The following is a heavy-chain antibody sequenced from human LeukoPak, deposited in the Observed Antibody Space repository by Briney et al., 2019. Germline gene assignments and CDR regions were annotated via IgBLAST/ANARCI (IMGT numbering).Heavy chain of an antibody. CDR2: ISGSGGST. Sequence: GGSLRLSCAVSGFTFSSYGMSWVRQAPGKGLEWVSAISGSGGSTYYADSVKGRFTISRDNSKNTLYLQMNSLRAEDTAVYYCAKVDRYYYGSGPSSFDYWGQGTLVTVSS. J-gene: IGHJ4*02. D-gene: IGHD3-10*01. CDR1: GFTFSSYG. CDR3: AKVDRYYYGSGPSSFDY. V-gene: IGHV3-23*01.